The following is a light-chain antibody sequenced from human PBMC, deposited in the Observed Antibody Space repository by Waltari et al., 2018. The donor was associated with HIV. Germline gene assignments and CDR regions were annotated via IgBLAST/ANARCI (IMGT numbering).Light chain of an antibody. J-gene: IGKJ4*01. Sequence: DIVMPQSPDSLAVSLGERATINCKSSQSVLYSSNNKTYLAWYQQKPGQPPELLIYWASTRESGVPDRFSGSGSATDFTLTISSLQAEDVAVYYCQQYYSTPLTFGGGTQVEIK. CDR1: QSVLYSSNNKTY. V-gene: IGKV4-1*01. CDR3: QQYYSTPLT. CDR2: WAS.